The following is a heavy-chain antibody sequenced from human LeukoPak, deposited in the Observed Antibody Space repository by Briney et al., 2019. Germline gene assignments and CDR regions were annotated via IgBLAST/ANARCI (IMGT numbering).Heavy chain of an antibody. J-gene: IGHJ5*02. Sequence: GGSLRLSCAASGFTFSSYAMHWVRQAPGKGLEWVAGISCDGSNKYYADSVKGRFTISRDNSKNTLYLQMNSLRAEDTAVYYCARESIQYSSSWRSNWFDPWGQGTLVTVSS. CDR3: ARESIQYSSSWRSNWFDP. V-gene: IGHV3-30*04. CDR1: GFTFSSYA. D-gene: IGHD6-13*01. CDR2: ISCDGSNK.